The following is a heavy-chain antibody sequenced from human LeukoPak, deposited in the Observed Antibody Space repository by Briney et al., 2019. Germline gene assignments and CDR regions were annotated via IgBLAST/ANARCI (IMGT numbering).Heavy chain of an antibody. Sequence: PSETLSLTCTVSGGSISSSSYYWGWIRQPPGKGLEWIGSIYYSGSTYYNPSLKSRVTISVDTSKNQFSLELSSVTAADMVVYYCARDDTTVTTYYFDYWGQGTLVTVSS. D-gene: IGHD4-11*01. J-gene: IGHJ4*02. CDR2: IYYSGST. CDR3: ARDDTTVTTYYFDY. V-gene: IGHV4-39*07. CDR1: GGSISSSSYY.